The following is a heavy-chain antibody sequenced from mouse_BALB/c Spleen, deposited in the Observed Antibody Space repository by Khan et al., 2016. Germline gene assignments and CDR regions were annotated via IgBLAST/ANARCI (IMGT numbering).Heavy chain of an antibody. J-gene: IGHJ1*01. CDR1: GYSITSGYY. V-gene: IGHV3-6*02. Sequence: EVQLQESGPGLVKPSQSLSLTCSVTGYSITSGYYWNWIRQFPGNKLEWMGYISYDGSNNYNPSLKNRISITRDTSKNQFFLKLNSGTTEDTATYYCAGNWEGWYFDVWGAGTTVTVSS. CDR3: AGNWEGWYFDV. CDR2: ISYDGSN. D-gene: IGHD4-1*01.